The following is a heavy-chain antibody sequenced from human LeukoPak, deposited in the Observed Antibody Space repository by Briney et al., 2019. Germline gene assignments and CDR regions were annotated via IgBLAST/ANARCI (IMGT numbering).Heavy chain of an antibody. V-gene: IGHV1-46*01. CDR3: ARGYYDSSDFEYLQH. J-gene: IGHJ1*01. CDR1: GYTFTSYY. Sequence: GASVKVSCKASGYTFTSYYMHWVRQAPGQGLEWMGIINPSGGSTSYAQKFQGRVTMTRDTSISTVYMELRRLRSDDTAVFYCARGYYDSSDFEYLQHWGQGTLVTVSS. CDR2: INPSGGST. D-gene: IGHD3-22*01.